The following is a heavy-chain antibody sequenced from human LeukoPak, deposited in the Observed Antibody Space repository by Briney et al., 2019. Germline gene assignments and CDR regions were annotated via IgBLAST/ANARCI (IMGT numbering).Heavy chain of an antibody. D-gene: IGHD2-15*01. CDR3: AREGGGYCSGGSCRHSDYYYYYMDV. J-gene: IGHJ6*03. V-gene: IGHV3-11*01. CDR2: ISRSGSTK. CDR1: GFTFSDYN. Sequence: NPGGSLRLSCAASGFTFSDYNMRWIRQAPGKGLEWVSSISRSGSTKYYADSVKGRFTISRDNAKNSLFLQMNSLRAEDTAVYYCAREGGGYCSGGSCRHSDYYYYYMDVWGKGTTVTISS.